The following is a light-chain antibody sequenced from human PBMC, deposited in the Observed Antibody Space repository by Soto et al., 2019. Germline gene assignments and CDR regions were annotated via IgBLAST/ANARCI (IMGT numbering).Light chain of an antibody. J-gene: IGLJ1*01. CDR3: QSYDSTLSARYV. V-gene: IGLV1-40*01. CDR1: SANIGAVYD. Sequence: QSVLTQPPSVSGSPGQRGTISCTWSSANIGAVYDVHWYQQRPGTAPKLLIFGNINRPSGVPDRFSGSKSGTSASLAITGLQAEDEGDYYCQSYDSTLSARYVFGTGTKVTVL. CDR2: GNI.